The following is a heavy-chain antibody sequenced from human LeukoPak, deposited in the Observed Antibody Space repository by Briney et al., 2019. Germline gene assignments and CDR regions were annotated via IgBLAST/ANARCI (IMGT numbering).Heavy chain of an antibody. D-gene: IGHD4-17*01. J-gene: IGHJ4*02. V-gene: IGHV1-24*01. Sequence: ASVKVSCKVSGYTLTELSMHWVRQAPRKGLGWMGGFDPEDGETIYAQKFQGRVTMTEDTSTDTAYMELSSLRSEDTAVYYCATSNYGDYRFDYWGQGTLVTVSS. CDR3: ATSNYGDYRFDY. CDR1: GYTLTELS. CDR2: FDPEDGET.